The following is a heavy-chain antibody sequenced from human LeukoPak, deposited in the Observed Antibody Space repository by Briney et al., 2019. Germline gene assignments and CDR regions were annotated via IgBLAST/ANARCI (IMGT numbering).Heavy chain of an antibody. CDR2: IYYSGST. J-gene: IGHJ5*02. Sequence: PSETLSLTCTVSGGSISNYYWSWIRQPPGKGLEWIGYIYYSGSTNYNPSLKSRVTISVDTSKNQFSLKLSSVTAADTAVYYCARGVRWFGELSDWFDPWGQGTLVTVSS. CDR1: GGSISNYY. V-gene: IGHV4-59*01. D-gene: IGHD3-10*01. CDR3: ARGVRWFGELSDWFDP.